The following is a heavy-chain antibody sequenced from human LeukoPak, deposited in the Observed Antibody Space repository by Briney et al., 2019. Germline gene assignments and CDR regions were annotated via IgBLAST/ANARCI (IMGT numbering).Heavy chain of an antibody. D-gene: IGHD6-13*01. CDR3: AVRIAAAGRVDYYYYMDV. CDR2: IIPIFGTA. V-gene: IGHV1-69*05. Sequence: SVKVSCKASGGTFSSYAISWVRQAPGQGLEWMGGIIPIFGTANYAQKFQGRVTITTDESTSTACMELSSLRSEDTAVYYCAVRIAAAGRVDYYYYMDVWGKGTTVTVSS. CDR1: GGTFSSYA. J-gene: IGHJ6*03.